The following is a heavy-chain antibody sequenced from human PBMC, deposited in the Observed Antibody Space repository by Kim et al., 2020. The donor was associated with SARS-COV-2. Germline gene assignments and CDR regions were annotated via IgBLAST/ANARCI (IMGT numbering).Heavy chain of an antibody. CDR1: GFTFSSYW. D-gene: IGHD3-10*02. V-gene: IGHV3-7*01. CDR2: INQVGSEK. J-gene: IGHJ4*02. CDR3: GRGGMCGGDYYFDY. Sequence: GGSLRLSCAASGFTFSSYWMSWVRQAPGKGLEWVANINQVGSEKYYVDSVKGRITISRDNAKNSLFQQMNNLTADDTAVYFFGRGGMCGGDYYFDYWGQG.